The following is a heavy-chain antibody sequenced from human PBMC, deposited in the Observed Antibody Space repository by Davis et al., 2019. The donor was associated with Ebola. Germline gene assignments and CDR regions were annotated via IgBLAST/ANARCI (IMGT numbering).Heavy chain of an antibody. V-gene: IGHV4-61*05. CDR2: IYYSGST. CDR3: ARYVDTAMVFDY. CDR1: GDSISTSNHY. D-gene: IGHD5-18*01. J-gene: IGHJ4*02. Sequence: MPSETLSLTCSVSGDSISTSNHYWGWLRQPPGKGLEWIGYIYYSGSTNYNPSLKSRVTISVDRSKNQFSLKLSSVTAADTAVYYCARYVDTAMVFDYWGQGTLVTVSS.